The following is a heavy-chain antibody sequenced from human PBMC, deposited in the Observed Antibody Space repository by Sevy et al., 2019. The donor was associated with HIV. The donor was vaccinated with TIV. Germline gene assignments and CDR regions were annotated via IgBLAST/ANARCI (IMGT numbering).Heavy chain of an antibody. CDR3: ARDSQYCSGGSCYFSIDYYGMDV. Sequence: ASVKVSCKDSGGTFSRYAISWVRQAPGQGLEWMGGIIPIFGTANYAQRFQGRVTITADESTSTAYMELSSLRSEDTAVYYCARDSQYCSGGSCYFSIDYYGMDVWGQGTTVTVSS. J-gene: IGHJ6*02. CDR1: GGTFSRYA. D-gene: IGHD2-15*01. CDR2: IIPIFGTA. V-gene: IGHV1-69*13.